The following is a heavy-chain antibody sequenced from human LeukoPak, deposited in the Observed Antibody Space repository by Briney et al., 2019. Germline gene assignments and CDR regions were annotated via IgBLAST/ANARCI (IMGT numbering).Heavy chain of an antibody. V-gene: IGHV3-23*01. CDR2: LIGSSGST. CDR3: AKDTRAVGAAYYFDY. CDR1: GFTSTNYA. Sequence: GGSLRLSCAASGFTSTNYAMNWVRQAPGKGLEWVSILIGSSGSTDYADSVKGRFTISRDTSKNTLFLQMNSLRAEDTAVYYCAKDTRAVGAAYYFDYWGQGTLVTVSS. D-gene: IGHD1-26*01. J-gene: IGHJ4*02.